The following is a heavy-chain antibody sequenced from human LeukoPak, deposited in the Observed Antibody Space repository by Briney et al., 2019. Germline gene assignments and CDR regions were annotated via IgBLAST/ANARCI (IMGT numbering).Heavy chain of an antibody. CDR2: ISGSGGST. Sequence: GGSLRLSCAASGFTFSSSALSWVRQAPGKGLEWVSAISGSGGSTYYADSVKGRFTISRDNSKNTLYLQLNSLRAEDTAIYYCAKSTIRPRWMFPIDYWGQGTLVTVSS. J-gene: IGHJ4*02. CDR3: AKSTIRPRWMFPIDY. CDR1: GFTFSSSA. D-gene: IGHD2-21*01. V-gene: IGHV3-23*01.